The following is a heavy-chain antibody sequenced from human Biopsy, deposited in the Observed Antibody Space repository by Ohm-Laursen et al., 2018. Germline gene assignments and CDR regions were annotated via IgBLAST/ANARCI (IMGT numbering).Heavy chain of an antibody. CDR3: AKDSCVREWRGMDV. CDR2: ISWNGPLK. CDR1: GFTFDDYA. D-gene: IGHD3-3*01. J-gene: IGHJ6*02. Sequence: RSLRLSCSASGFTFDDYAMHWVRQVPGKGLEWVAGISWNGPLKLYADSVKGRFTISRDNTKKILFLQMNSLRLEDTALYYCAKDSCVREWRGMDVWGQGTTVTVSS. V-gene: IGHV3-9*01.